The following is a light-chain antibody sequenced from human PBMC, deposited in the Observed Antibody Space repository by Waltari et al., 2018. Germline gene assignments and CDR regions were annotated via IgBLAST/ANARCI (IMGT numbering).Light chain of an antibody. V-gene: IGKV1-5*01. Sequence: DIQMTQSPSTLSASVGDRVTITCRASQTIDNYLAWYQQKPGEAPKVMIYDVSTLETGVPSGFSGSGFGTDFSLTISSLQPDDFATYWCQQYNIYSPQAFGQGTKVEVK. CDR3: QQYNIYSPQA. J-gene: IGKJ1*01. CDR1: QTIDNY. CDR2: DVS.